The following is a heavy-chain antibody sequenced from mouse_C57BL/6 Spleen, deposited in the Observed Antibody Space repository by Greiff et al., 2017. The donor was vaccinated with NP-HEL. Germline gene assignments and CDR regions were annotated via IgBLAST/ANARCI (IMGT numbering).Heavy chain of an antibody. D-gene: IGHD2-2*01. J-gene: IGHJ4*01. CDR3: ARWGLRRYAMDY. CDR1: GYTFTSYW. V-gene: IGHV1-69*01. Sequence: QVQLQQSGAELVMPGASVKLSCKASGYTFTSYWMHWVKQRPGQGLEWIGEIDPSDSYTNYNQKFKGKSTLTVDKSSSTAYMQLSSLTSEDSAVYYCARWGLRRYAMDYWGQGTSVTVSS. CDR2: IDPSDSYT.